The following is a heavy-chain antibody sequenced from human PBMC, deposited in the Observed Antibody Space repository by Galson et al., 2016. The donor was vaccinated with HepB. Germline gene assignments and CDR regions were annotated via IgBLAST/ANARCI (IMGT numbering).Heavy chain of an antibody. J-gene: IGHJ4*02. CDR1: GFTFSSYT. Sequence: SLRLSCAASGFTFSSYTMNWVRQAPGKGLEWVSSISGISNYLYYADSVKGRFAISRDNAKNSLYLQMNSLRAEDTAVYYCERGDVVVVPAPLGYWGQGTLVTVSS. D-gene: IGHD2-2*01. CDR3: ERGDVVVVPAPLGY. CDR2: ISGISNYL. V-gene: IGHV3-21*01.